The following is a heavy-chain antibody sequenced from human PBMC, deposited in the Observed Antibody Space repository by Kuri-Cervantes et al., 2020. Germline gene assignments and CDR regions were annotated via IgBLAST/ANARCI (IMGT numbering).Heavy chain of an antibody. J-gene: IGHJ5*02. CDR2: ISHSGST. D-gene: IGHD2-2*01. CDR1: GGSFSGYY. CDR3: ASPYCSSTSCYENWFDP. V-gene: IGHV4-34*01. Sequence: SQTLSLTCAVYGGSFSGYYWSWIRQPPGKGLEWIGEISHSGSTNYNPSLKSRVTISVDTSKNQFSLKLSSVTAADTAVYYCASPYCSSTSCYENWFDPWGQGTLVTVSS.